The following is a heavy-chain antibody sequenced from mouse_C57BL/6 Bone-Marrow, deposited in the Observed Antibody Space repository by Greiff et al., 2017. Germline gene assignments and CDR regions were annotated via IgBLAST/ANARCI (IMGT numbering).Heavy chain of an antibody. V-gene: IGHV5-12*01. CDR2: ISNGGGST. Sequence: EVQLVESGGGLVQPGGSLKLSCAASGFTFSDYYMYWVRQTPEKRLEWVAYISNGGGSTYYPDTVKGRFTISRDNAKNTLYLRMSRLKSEDTDMYYCAIRGAYWGQGTLVTVSA. CDR1: GFTFSDYY. CDR3: AIRGAY. J-gene: IGHJ3*01.